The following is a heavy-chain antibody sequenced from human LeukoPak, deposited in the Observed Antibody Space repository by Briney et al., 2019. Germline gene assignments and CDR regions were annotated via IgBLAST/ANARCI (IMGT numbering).Heavy chain of an antibody. CDR1: GFTFSDHY. CDR2: SKNRAQNYIT. CDR3: ARDDGGQGDY. V-gene: IGHV3-72*01. D-gene: IGHD2-15*01. Sequence: GGSLRLSCAASGFTFSDHYVDWVRQAPGKGLEWIGRSKNRAQNYITQYAAFVQGRFTISRGDSKNSLYLQINTLKTEDTAVYYCARDDGGQGDYWGQGTLVTVSS. J-gene: IGHJ4*02.